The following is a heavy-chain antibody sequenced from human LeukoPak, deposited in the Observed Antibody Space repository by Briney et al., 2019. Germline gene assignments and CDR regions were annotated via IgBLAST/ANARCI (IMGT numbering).Heavy chain of an antibody. J-gene: IGHJ4*02. CDR2: IYSSGST. V-gene: IGHV4-31*03. D-gene: IGHD2-21*02. CDR1: GGSISSGNYY. Sequence: PSQTVSLTCKVSGGSISSGNYYWSWIRQHRGKGLEWIGYIYSSGSTYYNPSLKSRVIISVDTSKNQVSLKLTSVTAADTAVYYCARDAYCGGNCYSSYWGQGTLVTVSS. CDR3: ARDAYCGGNCYSSY.